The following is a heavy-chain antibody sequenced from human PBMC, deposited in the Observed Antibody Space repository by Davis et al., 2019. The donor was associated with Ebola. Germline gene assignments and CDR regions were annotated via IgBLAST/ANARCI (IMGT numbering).Heavy chain of an antibody. CDR2: IWYDGSNK. V-gene: IGHV3-33*01. J-gene: IGHJ4*02. CDR1: GFTFSSYG. CDR3: ARGLGGSYYYFDY. Sequence: PGGSLRLSCAASGFTFSSYGMHWVRQAPGKGLEWVAVIWYDGSNKYYADSVKGRFTISRDNSKNTLYLQMNSLRAEDTAVYYCARGLGGSYYYFDYWGQGTLVTVSS. D-gene: IGHD1-26*01.